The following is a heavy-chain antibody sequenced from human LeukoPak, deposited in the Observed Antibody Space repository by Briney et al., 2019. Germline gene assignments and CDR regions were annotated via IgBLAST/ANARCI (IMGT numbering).Heavy chain of an antibody. Sequence: PGGSLRLSCAASGFTFSSYNMNWVRQAPGKGLEWVSSISSTSNYIYYADSVKGRFTISRDNAKNSLYLQMKSLRAEDTAVYYCARGKTSQNIVTRKTYNWFDPWGQGTLVTVSS. J-gene: IGHJ5*02. CDR2: ISSTSNYI. CDR3: ARGKTSQNIVTRKTYNWFDP. CDR1: GFTFSSYN. V-gene: IGHV3-21*01. D-gene: IGHD2/OR15-2a*01.